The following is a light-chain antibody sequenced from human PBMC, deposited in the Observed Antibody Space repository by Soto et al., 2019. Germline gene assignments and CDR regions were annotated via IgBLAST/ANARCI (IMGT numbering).Light chain of an antibody. J-gene: IGKJ2*01. Sequence: EIVLTQSPGTLSLSPGERATLSCRASQSVYSNYLAWYQQKPGQAPRLLIYGASSRATGIPDRFSGSGSGTDFPLTISRLEPEDFAVYFCQQYGSSLRTFGQGTNLEIK. CDR1: QSVYSNY. CDR2: GAS. V-gene: IGKV3-20*01. CDR3: QQYGSSLRT.